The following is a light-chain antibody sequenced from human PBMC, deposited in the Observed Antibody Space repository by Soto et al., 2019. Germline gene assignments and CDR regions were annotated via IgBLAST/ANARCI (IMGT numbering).Light chain of an antibody. CDR3: QSYDSSVV. J-gene: IGLJ2*01. V-gene: IGLV1-40*01. CDR1: SSNIGAGYD. CDR2: GNS. Sequence: QAVVTQPPSVSGAPGQRVTISCTGSSSNIGAGYDVHWYQQLLGTAPKLLIYGNSNRPSGVPDRFSGSKSGTSASLAITGLQAEDEADYYCQSYDSSVVFGGGTKLTVL.